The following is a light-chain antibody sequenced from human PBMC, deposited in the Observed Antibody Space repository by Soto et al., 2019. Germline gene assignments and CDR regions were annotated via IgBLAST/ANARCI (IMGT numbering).Light chain of an antibody. CDR1: QSVSTN. Sequence: EIVMTQSPATLSVPPGERATLSCRASQSVSTNFAWYQQKPGQAPRLLIYGASTRATAVPARFSGSGSGTEFTLTISSLQSEDSAVYYCQQYNNWPSWTFGQGTKVDIK. CDR2: GAS. V-gene: IGKV3-15*01. J-gene: IGKJ1*01. CDR3: QQYNNWPSWT.